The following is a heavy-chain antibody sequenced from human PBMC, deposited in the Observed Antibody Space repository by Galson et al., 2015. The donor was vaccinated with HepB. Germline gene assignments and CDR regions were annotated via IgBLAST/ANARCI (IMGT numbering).Heavy chain of an antibody. CDR2: ISGRGAIT. V-gene: IGHV3-23*01. D-gene: IGHD2-2*01. CDR3: AKDLTYFSNTSCPRSLDI. J-gene: IGHJ6*02. Sequence: SLRLSCAAPGFIFSSYAMTWVRQAPGKGLEWVSTISGRGAITSYADSVKGRFTVSRANPNNPLYRRMNSLRVEDTALYYCAKDLTYFSNTSCPRSLDIWGQGTTVTGS. CDR1: GFIFSSYA.